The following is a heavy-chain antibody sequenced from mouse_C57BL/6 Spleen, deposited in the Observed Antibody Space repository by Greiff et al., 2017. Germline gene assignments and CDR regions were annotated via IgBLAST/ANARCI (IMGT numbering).Heavy chain of an antibody. V-gene: IGHV1-69*01. D-gene: IGHD2-10*02. CDR2: IDPSDSYT. J-gene: IGHJ2*01. CDR3: ARQQGYGNSYYFDY. CDR1: GYTFTSSW. Sequence: QVQLQQPGAELVMPGASVKLSCKASGYTFTSSWMHWVKQRPGQGLEWIGEIDPSDSYTNYNQKFKGKSTLTVDKSSSTAYMQLSSLTSEDSAVYYCARQQGYGNSYYFDYWGQGTTLTVSS.